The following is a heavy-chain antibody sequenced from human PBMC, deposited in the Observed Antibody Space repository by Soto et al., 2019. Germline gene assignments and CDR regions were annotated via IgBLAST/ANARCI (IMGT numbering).Heavy chain of an antibody. D-gene: IGHD3-10*01. V-gene: IGHV4-59*01. CDR1: GGSISSYY. CDR3: ARDYPPGSHWFDP. CDR2: IYYSGST. Sequence: PSETLSLTCTVSGGSISSYYWSWIRQPPGKGLEWIGYIYYSGSTNYNPSLKSRVTISVDTSKNQFSLKLSSVTAADTAVYYCARDYPPGSHWFDPWGQGTLVTVSS. J-gene: IGHJ5*02.